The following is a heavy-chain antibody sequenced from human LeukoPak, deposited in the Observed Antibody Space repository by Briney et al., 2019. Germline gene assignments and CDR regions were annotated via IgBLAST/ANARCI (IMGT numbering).Heavy chain of an antibody. D-gene: IGHD4-23*01. CDR2: IKGDGNT. CDR3: ATPPSEIGGSSPESFRP. CDR1: GFTFSSYW. V-gene: IGHV3-74*01. Sequence: PGGSLRLSCAASGFTFSSYWMHWVRQAPGKGLVWVSRIKGDGNTNYADCVKGRFTISGDNAKNTVSLQRNSLTAEPTGVYHCATPPSEIGGSSPESFRPWGQGTLVTVSS. J-gene: IGHJ1*01.